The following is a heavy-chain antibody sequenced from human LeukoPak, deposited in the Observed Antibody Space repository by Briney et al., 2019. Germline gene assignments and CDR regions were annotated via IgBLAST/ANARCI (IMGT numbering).Heavy chain of an antibody. CDR1: GFTFSSYA. CDR2: ISSSSSTI. J-gene: IGHJ6*02. CDR3: ARETELLWFGELGLGPYYYYGMDV. Sequence: PGGSLRLSCAASGFTFSSYAMSWIRQAPGRGLEWVSYISSSSSTIYYADSVKGRFTISRDNAKNSLYLQMNSLRAEDTAVYYCARETELLWFGELGLGPYYYYGMDVWGQGTTVTVSS. V-gene: IGHV3-48*04. D-gene: IGHD3-10*01.